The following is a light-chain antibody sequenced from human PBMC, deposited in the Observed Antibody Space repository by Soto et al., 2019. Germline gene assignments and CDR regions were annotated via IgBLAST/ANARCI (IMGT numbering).Light chain of an antibody. CDR3: QQYGSSGT. CDR2: GAS. CDR1: QSLSSNY. V-gene: IGKV3-20*01. J-gene: IGKJ1*01. Sequence: EIVLTQSPRTLSFSPGERVTLSCRASQSLSSNYLAWYQQKPGQAPRLLMYGASSRATGIPDRFSGSGSGTDFTLTISRLEPEDFAVYYCQQYGSSGTFGQGTKVDIK.